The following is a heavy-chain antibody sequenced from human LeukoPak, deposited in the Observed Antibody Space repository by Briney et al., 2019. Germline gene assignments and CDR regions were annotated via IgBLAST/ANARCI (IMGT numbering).Heavy chain of an antibody. CDR3: AKDRGRHVFRRG. D-gene: IGHD6-25*01. Sequence: PGGSLRLSCAASGFTYSSYAMSWVRQAPGKGPEWVSAISGSGGSTYYADSVKGRSTISRDNSKNTLYLQMNSLRAEDTAVYYCAKDRGRHVFRRGWGQGTLVTVSS. CDR1: GFTYSSYA. CDR2: ISGSGGST. J-gene: IGHJ4*02. V-gene: IGHV3-23*01.